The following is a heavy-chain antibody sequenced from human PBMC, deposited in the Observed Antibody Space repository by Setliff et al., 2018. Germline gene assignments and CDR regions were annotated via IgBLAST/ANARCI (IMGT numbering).Heavy chain of an antibody. CDR1: GFTFSAST. J-gene: IGHJ5*02. Sequence: GSLRLSCAASGFTFSASTMNWVRQAPGTGLEWVSSISPSSSHIYYADSAEGRFTISRDNAKNYVYLQMDSLRVEDTALYYCATRAGGGSGPWGQGTLVTVSS. CDR3: ATRAGGGSGP. D-gene: IGHD6-19*01. CDR2: ISPSSSHI. V-gene: IGHV3-21*04.